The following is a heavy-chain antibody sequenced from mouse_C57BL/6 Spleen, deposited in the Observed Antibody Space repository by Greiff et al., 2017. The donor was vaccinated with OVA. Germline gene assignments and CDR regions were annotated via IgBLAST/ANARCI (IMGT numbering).Heavy chain of an antibody. Sequence: EVMLVESGGGLVKPGGSLKLSCAASGFTFSSYAMSWVRQTPEKRLEWVATISDGGSYTYYPDNVTGRFTISSDNAKNNLYLQMSHLKSEDTAMYYCAREDYDDGAFAYWGQGTLVTVSA. CDR1: GFTFSSYA. J-gene: IGHJ3*01. CDR3: AREDYDDGAFAY. V-gene: IGHV5-4*01. D-gene: IGHD2-4*01. CDR2: ISDGGSYT.